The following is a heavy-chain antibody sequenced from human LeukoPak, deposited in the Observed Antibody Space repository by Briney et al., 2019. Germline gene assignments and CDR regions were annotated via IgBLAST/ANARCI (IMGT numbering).Heavy chain of an antibody. J-gene: IGHJ4*02. Sequence: GRSLRLSCAASGFTFSSYAMHWVRQAPGKGLEWVSVIYSGGSTYYADSVKGRFTISRDNSKNTLYLQMNSLRAEDTAVYYCACDSSGYYTPWGQGTLVTVSS. CDR2: IYSGGST. D-gene: IGHD3-22*01. CDR3: ACDSSGYYTP. V-gene: IGHV3-53*01. CDR1: GFTFSSYA.